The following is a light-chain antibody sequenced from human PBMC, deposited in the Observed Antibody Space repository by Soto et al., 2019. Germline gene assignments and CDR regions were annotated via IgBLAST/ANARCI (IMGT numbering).Light chain of an antibody. CDR1: QRVSTY. J-gene: IGKJ4*02. V-gene: IGKV3-11*01. Sequence: EIVLIQSPATLSLSPGDTGTLSCRATQRVSTYLAWYQHKPGQAPRLLIYDASNRAPGIPARFSGSGSETDFTLTISSLEPEDFAVYYCHHRSNWSLTVGGGTKVDSK. CDR2: DAS. CDR3: HHRSNWSLT.